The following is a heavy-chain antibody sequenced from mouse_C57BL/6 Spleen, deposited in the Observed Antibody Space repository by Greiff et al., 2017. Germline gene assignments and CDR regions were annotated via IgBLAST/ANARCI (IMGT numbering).Heavy chain of an antibody. Sequence: VQLQQSGPELVKPGASVKISCKASGYSFTGYYMNWVKQSPEKSLEWIGEINPSTGGTTYNQKFKAKATLTVDKSSSTAYMQLKSLTSEDSAVYYGAREGSSNYAMDYWGQGTSVTVSS. CDR2: INPSTGGT. J-gene: IGHJ4*01. D-gene: IGHD1-1*01. V-gene: IGHV1-42*01. CDR1: GYSFTGYY. CDR3: AREGSSNYAMDY.